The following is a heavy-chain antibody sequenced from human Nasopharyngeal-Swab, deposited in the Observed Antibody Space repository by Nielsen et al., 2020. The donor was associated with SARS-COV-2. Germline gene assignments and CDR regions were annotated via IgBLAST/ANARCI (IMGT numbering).Heavy chain of an antibody. D-gene: IGHD3-3*01. CDR1: GGSISSRSYY. J-gene: IGHJ3*02. CDR3: ARHQEFTIFGVVIRCAFDI. V-gene: IGHV4-39*01. CDR2: FYYSGST. Sequence: GSLRLSCTASGGSISSRSYYWGWIRQPTGKGLEWIGSFYYSGSTYYNPSHKGRVTISVYTSKNQFSLNLSSGTAADTAVYYCARHQEFTIFGVVIRCAFDIWGQGTMVTVSS.